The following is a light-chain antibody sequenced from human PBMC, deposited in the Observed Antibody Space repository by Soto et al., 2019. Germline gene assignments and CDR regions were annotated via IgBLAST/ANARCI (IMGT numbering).Light chain of an antibody. V-gene: IGLV1-40*01. J-gene: IGLJ2*01. CDR1: SSNIGAGYD. Sequence: QSVLTQPPSVSGAPGQRVTVSCTGSSSNIGAGYDVHWYQQLPGSAPKLLIYSNSDRPSGVPDRFSGSKSGTSASLAITGLRTADEADYYCQSYDSSLRALVFGGGTKLTVL. CDR2: SNS. CDR3: QSYDSSLRALV.